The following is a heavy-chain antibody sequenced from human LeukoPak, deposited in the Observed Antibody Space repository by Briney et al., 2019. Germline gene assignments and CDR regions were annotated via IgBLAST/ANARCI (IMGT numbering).Heavy chain of an antibody. D-gene: IGHD3-9*01. V-gene: IGHV3-21*01. J-gene: IGHJ4*02. CDR3: ARDPARLGFEDY. Sequence: GGSLRLSCAASGFTFSSYSMNWVRQPPGKGLEWVSSISSSSSYIYYADSVKGRFTISRDNAKNSLYLQMNSQRAEDTAVYYCARDPARLGFEDYWGQGTLVTVSS. CDR1: GFTFSSYS. CDR2: ISSSSSYI.